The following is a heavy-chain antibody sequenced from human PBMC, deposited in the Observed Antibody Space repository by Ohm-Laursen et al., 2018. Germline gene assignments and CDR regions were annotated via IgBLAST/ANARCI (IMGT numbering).Heavy chain of an antibody. Sequence: GSLRLSCAAPGFTFSDYYMSWIRQAPGKGLEWVSYISSSGSTIYYADSVKGRFTISRDNAKNSLYLQMNSLRAEDTAVYYCAITVRHGSFDYWGQGTLVTVSS. CDR2: ISSSGSTI. V-gene: IGHV3-11*01. J-gene: IGHJ4*02. CDR1: GFTFSDYY. D-gene: IGHD3-10*01. CDR3: AITVRHGSFDY.